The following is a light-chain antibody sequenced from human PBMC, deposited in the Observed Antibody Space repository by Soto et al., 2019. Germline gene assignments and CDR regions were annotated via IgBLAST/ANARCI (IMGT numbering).Light chain of an antibody. J-gene: IGLJ3*02. V-gene: IGLV2-14*01. CDR3: DSYTSSSTVV. CDR1: SSDIGGYNF. Sequence: QSALTQPASVSGSPGRSITISCTGTSSDIGGYNFVSWYQQHPGKAPKLLIYEVNNRPSGVSDRFSGSKSGNTASLTISGLQAEDEGDYYCDSYTSSSTVVFGGGTKLTVL. CDR2: EVN.